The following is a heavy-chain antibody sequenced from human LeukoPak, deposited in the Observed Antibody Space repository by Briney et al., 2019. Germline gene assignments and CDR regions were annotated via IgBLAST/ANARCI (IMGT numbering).Heavy chain of an antibody. J-gene: IGHJ4*02. V-gene: IGHV4-34*01. CDR3: ARGRYGPRLGN. CDR1: GASFSDSY. CDR2: INNSGST. D-gene: IGHD3-16*01. Sequence: SETLSLTCAVYGASFSDSYWSWIRQSPEKGLGWIGEINNSGSTSYNPSLNSRVIMSVDRSKNQFSLRLTSVTAADTAVYYCARGRYGPRLGNWGQGTLVTVSS.